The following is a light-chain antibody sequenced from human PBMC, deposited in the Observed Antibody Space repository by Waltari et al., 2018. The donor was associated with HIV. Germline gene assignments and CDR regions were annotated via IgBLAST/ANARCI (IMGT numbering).Light chain of an antibody. CDR3: QQFHNWPRT. J-gene: IGKJ1*01. CDR2: GAS. CDR1: QSVSSN. Sequence: EIVMTQYPATLSVSPGERVSLSCRASQSVSSNLVWYQQKPGQAPRVLIYGASTRAADIPARFSGSGAGTEFTLTISSLQSEDFAVYYCQQFHNWPRTFGQGTKVEIK. V-gene: IGKV3-15*01.